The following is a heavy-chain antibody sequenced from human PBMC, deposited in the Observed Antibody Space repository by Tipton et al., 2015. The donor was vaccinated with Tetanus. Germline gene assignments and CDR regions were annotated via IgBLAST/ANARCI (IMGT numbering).Heavy chain of an antibody. CDR1: GGSIRSGGFY. CDR2: IYYTGNT. J-gene: IGHJ4*02. D-gene: IGHD6-6*01. V-gene: IGHV4-31*03. Sequence: TLSLTCTVSGGSIRSGGFYWSWICQHPVKGLEWIGYIYYTGNTYYNPSLKSRVTISVDTSKNQFSLKLSSVTAADTAVYYCARRSVSARFDDWGQGTLVTVSS. CDR3: ARRSVSARFDD.